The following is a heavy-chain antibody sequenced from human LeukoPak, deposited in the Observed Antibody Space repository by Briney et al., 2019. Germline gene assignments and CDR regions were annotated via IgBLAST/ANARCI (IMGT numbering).Heavy chain of an antibody. V-gene: IGHV3-30*03. CDR1: GFTFRHNG. J-gene: IGHJ5*02. CDR2: ISYDGSKK. D-gene: IGHD2-8*02. CDR3: ATYRQVLLPFET. Sequence: GRSLRLSCAASGFTFRHNGMHWVRQAPGKGLEWVVVISYDGSKKYYVDSVKGRFISSRDNSKNTLYLHMNSLRAKDTAIYYCATYRQVLLPFETWGQGTQVTVSS.